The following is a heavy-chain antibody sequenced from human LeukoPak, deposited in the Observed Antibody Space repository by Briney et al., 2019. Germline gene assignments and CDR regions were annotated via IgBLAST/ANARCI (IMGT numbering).Heavy chain of an antibody. CDR2: IYPCDSDT. J-gene: IGHJ3*02. Sequence: GESLKISCKGSGYSFTSYWIGWVRQMPGKGLEWLGIIYPCDSDTRYSPSFQGQVTISADKSISTAYLQWSSLKASDTAMYYSAKAMVRGAPDAFDIWGQGTMVTVSS. D-gene: IGHD3-10*01. CDR1: GYSFTSYW. V-gene: IGHV5-51*01. CDR3: AKAMVRGAPDAFDI.